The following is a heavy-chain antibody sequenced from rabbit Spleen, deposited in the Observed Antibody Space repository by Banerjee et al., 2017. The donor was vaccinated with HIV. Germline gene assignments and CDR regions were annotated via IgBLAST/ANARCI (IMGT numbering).Heavy chain of an antibody. V-gene: IGHV1S45*01. Sequence: QEQLVESGGGLVQPGGSLKLSCTVSGFDISKYGVTWVRQAPGKGLEWIGCIDTGSSGFTYFASWAQGRFTISKTSSTTVTLQMTGLTAADTATYFCAKDTGSSFSSYGMDLWGPGTLVTVS. CDR2: IDTGSSGFT. J-gene: IGHJ6*01. CDR1: GFDISKYG. CDR3: AKDTGSSFSSYGMDL. D-gene: IGHD8-1*01.